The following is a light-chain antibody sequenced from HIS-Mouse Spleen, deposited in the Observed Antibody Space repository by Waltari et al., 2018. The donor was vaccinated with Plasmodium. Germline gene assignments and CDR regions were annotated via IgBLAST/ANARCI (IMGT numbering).Light chain of an antibody. Sequence: SYELTQPPSVSVSPGQTASITCSGDQLGYKYACWYEHKPGQSPVLVIYQDSKRPSGSPERFSGSNTGITATLTRSGTQAMDEADYYCQAWDSSTVVFGGGTKLTVL. V-gene: IGLV3-1*01. CDR3: QAWDSSTVV. CDR1: QLGYKY. J-gene: IGLJ2*01. CDR2: QDS.